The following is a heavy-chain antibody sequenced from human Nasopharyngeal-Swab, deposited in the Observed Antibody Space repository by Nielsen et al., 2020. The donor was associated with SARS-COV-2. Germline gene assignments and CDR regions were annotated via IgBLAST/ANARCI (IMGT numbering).Heavy chain of an antibody. D-gene: IGHD3-10*01. Sequence: GGSLRLSCAASGLTFSSYAMSWVRQAPGEGLEWVSGINSGGTTTFYADIVKGRFTISRDNSKNTLYLQLNSLKVEDTAVYYCASYGAGSYYSTGVYYWGQGTQVIVSS. J-gene: IGHJ4*02. CDR2: INSGGTTT. V-gene: IGHV3-23*01. CDR3: ASYGAGSYYSTGVYY. CDR1: GLTFSSYA.